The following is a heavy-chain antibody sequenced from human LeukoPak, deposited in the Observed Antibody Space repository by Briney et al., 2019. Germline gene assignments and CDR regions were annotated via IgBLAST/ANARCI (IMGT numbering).Heavy chain of an antibody. CDR2: MNPNSGNT. V-gene: IGHV1-8*01. CDR1: GYTFTSYD. CDR3: AREGTQSDAFDI. Sequence: ALVKVSCKASGYTFTSYDINWVRQATGQGLEWMGWMNPNSGNTGYAQKFQGRVTMTRNTSISTAYMELSSLRSEDTAVYYCAREGTQSDAFDIWGQGTMVTVSS. D-gene: IGHD3-10*01. J-gene: IGHJ3*02.